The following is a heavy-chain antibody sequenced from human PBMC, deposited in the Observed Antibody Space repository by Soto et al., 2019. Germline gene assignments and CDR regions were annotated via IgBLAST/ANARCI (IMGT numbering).Heavy chain of an antibody. Sequence: SVKVSCKASGGTFSSYAISWVRQAPGQGLEWMGGIIPIFGTANYAQKFQGRVTITADESTSTAYMELSSLRSEDTAVYYCGSGSSGWAFDYWGQGTLVIVSA. CDR1: GGTFSSYA. J-gene: IGHJ4*02. CDR3: GSGSSGWAFDY. V-gene: IGHV1-69*13. D-gene: IGHD6-19*01. CDR2: IIPIFGTA.